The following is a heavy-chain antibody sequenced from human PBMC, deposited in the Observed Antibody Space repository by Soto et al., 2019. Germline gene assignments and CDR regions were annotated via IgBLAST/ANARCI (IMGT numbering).Heavy chain of an antibody. D-gene: IGHD6-13*01. J-gene: IGHJ4*02. V-gene: IGHV4-39*02. CDR3: ARDIMAAAPDY. Sequence: TLSLTCNVSGGSITSSNYYWGWIRQPPGKGLEWIGNIDYSGSSYYNPSLKSRVTLSVDTSKNHFSLTLSSVTVADTAVYYCARDIMAAAPDYWGQGTLVTVSS. CDR1: GGSITSSNYY. CDR2: IDYSGSS.